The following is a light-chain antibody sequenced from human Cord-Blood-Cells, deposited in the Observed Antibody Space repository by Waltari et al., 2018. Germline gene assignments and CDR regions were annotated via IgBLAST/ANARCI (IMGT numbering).Light chain of an antibody. CDR2: DAS. Sequence: EIVLTQSPATLSLSPGERATLSCRASQSVSSYLAWYPQKPGQAPRLLIYDASNRATGIPARFSGSGCGTDFTLTISSLEPEDFAVYYCQQRSNWPPITFGQGTRLEIK. J-gene: IGKJ5*01. V-gene: IGKV3-11*01. CDR3: QQRSNWPPIT. CDR1: QSVSSY.